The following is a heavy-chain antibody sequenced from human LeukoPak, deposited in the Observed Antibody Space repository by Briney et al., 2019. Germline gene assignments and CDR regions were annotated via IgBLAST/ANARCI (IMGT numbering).Heavy chain of an antibody. D-gene: IGHD1-26*01. J-gene: IGHJ4*02. CDR1: GYTFTGYY. CDR3: ARSFRWELPNFDY. V-gene: IGHV1-2*04. CDR2: INPNSGGA. Sequence: ALVKVSCKASGYTFTGYYMHWVRQAPGQGLEWMGWINPNSGGANYAQKFQGWVTMTRDTSISTAYMELSRLRSDDTAVYYCARSFRWELPNFDYWGQGTLVTVSS.